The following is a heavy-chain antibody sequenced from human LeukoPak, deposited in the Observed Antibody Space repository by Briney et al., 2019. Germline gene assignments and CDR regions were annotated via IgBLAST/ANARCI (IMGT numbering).Heavy chain of an antibody. CDR2: INPSGGSP. J-gene: IGHJ4*02. CDR3: ARMWCSSTSCYYFDY. CDR1: GYTFTSYY. D-gene: IGHD2-2*01. V-gene: IGHV1-46*01. Sequence: ASVKVSCKASGYTFTSYYMHWVRQAPGQGLEWMGIINPSGGSPSYAQKFQGRVTMTRDMSTSTVYMELSSLRSEDTAVYYCARMWCSSTSCYYFDYWGQGTLVTVSS.